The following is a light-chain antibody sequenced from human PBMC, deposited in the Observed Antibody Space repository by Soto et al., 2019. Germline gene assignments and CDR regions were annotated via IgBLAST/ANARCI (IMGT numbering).Light chain of an antibody. V-gene: IGLV2-14*01. J-gene: IGLJ2*01. CDR1: SSDIGYYDS. CDR3: NSYTASSTLVV. Sequence: QSALTQPASVSGSPGQSITISCTGTSSDIGYYDSVSWYQQHPGKAPKLMIYEGSNRPSGVSNRFSGSKSGNTASLTISGLQAEDEADYFCNSYTASSTLVVFGGGTKLTVL. CDR2: EGS.